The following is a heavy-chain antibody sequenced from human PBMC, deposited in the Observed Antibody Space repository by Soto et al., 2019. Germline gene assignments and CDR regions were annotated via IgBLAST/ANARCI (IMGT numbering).Heavy chain of an antibody. CDR2: LSRGDER. D-gene: IGHD3-16*01. J-gene: IGHJ6*02. CDR1: GAPITTTKW. CDR3: ATQTISYTWGV. V-gene: IGHV4-4*02. Sequence: QVQLQESGPGLVKPSETLSLTCTVSGAPITTTKWWAWVRLPPGKGLEWIGELSRGDERSSNPSLEGRFTVSLVKSNNCFSLKLTSGTAADTAIYYCATQTISYTWGVWGRGTSVTVSS.